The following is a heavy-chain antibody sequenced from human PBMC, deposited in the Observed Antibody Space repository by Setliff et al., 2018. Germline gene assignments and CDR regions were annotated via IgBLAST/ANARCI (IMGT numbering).Heavy chain of an antibody. D-gene: IGHD3-10*01. J-gene: IGHJ6*03. V-gene: IGHV7-4-1*02. CDR2: INTNTGNP. CDR1: GYTFTTYA. Sequence: ASVKVSCKTSGYTFTTYAISWMRQAPGQGLEWMGWINTNTGNPSYAQDFTGRFVFSLDTSVSTAYLQISSLKPEDTAVYYCARASRFGTVKWRGDYYMDVWGNGTTVTVSS. CDR3: ARASRFGTVKWRGDYYMDV.